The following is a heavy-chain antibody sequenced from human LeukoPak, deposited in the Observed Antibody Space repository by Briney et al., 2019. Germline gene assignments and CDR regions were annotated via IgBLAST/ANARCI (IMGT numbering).Heavy chain of an antibody. D-gene: IGHD2-21*02. V-gene: IGHV4-61*01. J-gene: IGHJ4*02. CDR3: ATEIYCGGDCYSDY. Sequence: SETLSLTCTVSGGSVSSGSYYWSWIRQPPGKGLEWIVYIYYSGSTNYNPSLKSRVTISVDTSKNQFSLKLSSVTAADTALYYCATEIYCGGDCYSDYWGQGTLVTVSS. CDR2: IYYSGST. CDR1: GGSVSSGSYY.